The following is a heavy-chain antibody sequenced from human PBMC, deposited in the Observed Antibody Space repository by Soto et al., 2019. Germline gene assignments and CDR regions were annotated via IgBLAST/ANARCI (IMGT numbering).Heavy chain of an antibody. V-gene: IGHV1-69*04. CDR1: GGTFSSYT. J-gene: IGHJ6*03. CDR2: IIPILGIA. CDR3: ARDWGDGSGWYEYYYYYYMDV. D-gene: IGHD6-19*01. Sequence: ASVKVSCKASGGTFSSYTISWVRQAPGQGLEWMGRIIPILGIANYAQKFQGRVTITADKSTSTAYMELSSLRSEDTAVYYCARDWGDGSGWYEYYYYYYMDVWGKGTTVTVSS.